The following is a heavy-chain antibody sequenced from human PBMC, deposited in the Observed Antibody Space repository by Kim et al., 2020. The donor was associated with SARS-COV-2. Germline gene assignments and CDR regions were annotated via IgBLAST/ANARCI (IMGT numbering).Heavy chain of an antibody. CDR1: GFTFNTYT. D-gene: IGHD4-17*01. CDR2: ISGSSSSI. CDR3: ARDYYGDYYFDF. V-gene: IGHV3-21*01. Sequence: GGSLRLSCAASGFTFNTYTMNWVRQAPGKGLEWVSSISGSSSSIYYADSLKGRFTISRDNAKNSLFLQMNSLRAEDTAVYYCARDYYGDYYFDFWGQGTL. J-gene: IGHJ4*02.